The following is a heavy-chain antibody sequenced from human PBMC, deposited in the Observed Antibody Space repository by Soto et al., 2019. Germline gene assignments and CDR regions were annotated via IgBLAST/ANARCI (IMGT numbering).Heavy chain of an antibody. CDR1: GYTFTTSV. CDR3: ARDRGPKEAP. V-gene: IGHV1-3*01. Sequence: ASVKVSCKASGYTFTTSVMHWVRQAPGQRLEWMGWINAGNGDTKYSQRFQGRVTITRDTSASTAYMQLTSLRSEDTAVYYCARDRGPKEAPGGEGPLVTVSS. CDR2: INAGNGDT. J-gene: IGHJ4*02. D-gene: IGHD3-10*01.